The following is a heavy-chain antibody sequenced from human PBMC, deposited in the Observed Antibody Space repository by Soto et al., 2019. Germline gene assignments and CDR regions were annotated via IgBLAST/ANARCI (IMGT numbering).Heavy chain of an antibody. CDR1: GGSFSGYY. CDR3: ARFPYYDSSGYYRRYSYGMDV. J-gene: IGHJ6*02. D-gene: IGHD3-22*01. CDR2: INHSGST. Sequence: QGQLQQWGAGLLKPSETLSLTCAVYGGSFSGYYWSWIRQPPGKGLEWIGEINHSGSTNYNPSLKSRVTISVHTSKNHFSLKLSSVTAADTAVYYCARFPYYDSSGYYRRYSYGMDVWGQGTTVTVSS. V-gene: IGHV4-34*01.